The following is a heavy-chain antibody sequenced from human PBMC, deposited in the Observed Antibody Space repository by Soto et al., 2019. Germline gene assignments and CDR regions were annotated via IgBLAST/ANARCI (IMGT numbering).Heavy chain of an antibody. CDR1: GYTFTSYN. J-gene: IGHJ4*02. D-gene: IGHD2-15*01. CDR3: ARASYCSAGSCFCDY. V-gene: IGHV1-18*01. CDR2: TSAYNGNT. Sequence: QLQVVQSGPEVKKPGASVKVSCKASGYTFTSYNINWVRQAPGQGLEWMGWTSAYNGNTKYAENLQGRVTMTTDTSTSTAYMDLRSLRSDDTAVYYCARASYCSAGSCFCDYWGQGTLVTVSS.